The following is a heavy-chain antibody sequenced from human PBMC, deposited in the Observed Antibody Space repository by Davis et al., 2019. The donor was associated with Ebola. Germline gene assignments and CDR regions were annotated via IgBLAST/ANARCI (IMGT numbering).Heavy chain of an antibody. J-gene: IGHJ4*02. D-gene: IGHD2-15*01. V-gene: IGHV4-39*01. CDR1: GGSISSSSYY. CDR3: AGGDIVVVR. CDR2: IYYSGST. Sequence: SETLSLTCTVSGGSISSSSYYWGWIRQPPGKGLEWFGSIYYSGSTYYNPSLKSRVTISVDTSKNQFSLKLSSVTAADTAVYYCAGGDIVVVRWGQGTLVTVSS.